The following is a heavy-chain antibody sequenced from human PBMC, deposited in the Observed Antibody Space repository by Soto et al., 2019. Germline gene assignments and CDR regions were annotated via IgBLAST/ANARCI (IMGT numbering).Heavy chain of an antibody. Sequence: PGGSLRLSCAASGFTFSSDWMHWVRQAPGKGLVWVSRINTDGSDTSYADSVKGRFTISRDNAKNSLYLEINSLRAEDTAVFYCARGSGSHDYWGQGTLVTVSS. J-gene: IGHJ4*02. V-gene: IGHV3-74*01. CDR2: INTDGSDT. CDR3: ARGSGSHDY. CDR1: GFTFSSDW. D-gene: IGHD1-26*01.